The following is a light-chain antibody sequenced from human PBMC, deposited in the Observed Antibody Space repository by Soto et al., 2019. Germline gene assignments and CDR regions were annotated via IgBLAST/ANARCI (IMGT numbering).Light chain of an antibody. CDR1: QGIRND. Sequence: IQKTRSPSSRSATVGDSVTITCRASQGIRNDLHWYQQKPGKARKLLIYAASSLQSGVPSRFSGSGPGTEFSLTISRLHTEDWPTYYCHQANNLPFTFGHGT. CDR3: HQANNLPFT. CDR2: AAS. J-gene: IGKJ3*01. V-gene: IGKV1-6*01.